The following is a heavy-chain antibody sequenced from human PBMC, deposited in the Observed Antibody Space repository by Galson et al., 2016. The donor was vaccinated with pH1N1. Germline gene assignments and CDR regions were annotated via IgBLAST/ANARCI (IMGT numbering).Heavy chain of an antibody. CDR1: GGSFSDSA. V-gene: IGHV1-69*05. Sequence: SVKVFCKASGGSFSDSAISWVRQAPGQGLEWMGKIIPLFGSSDYAQKFQGRLTLTTDEATSTAYMELSRLTPADTAVYFCARVVGNDFRGWFDPWGQGTLVTVSS. D-gene: IGHD3/OR15-3a*01. CDR2: IIPLFGSS. CDR3: ARVVGNDFRGWFDP. J-gene: IGHJ5*02.